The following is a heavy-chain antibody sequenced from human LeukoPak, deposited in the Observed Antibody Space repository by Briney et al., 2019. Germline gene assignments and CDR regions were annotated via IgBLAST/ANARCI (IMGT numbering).Heavy chain of an antibody. CDR3: AKARGISAPTGYYYYMDV. J-gene: IGHJ6*03. V-gene: IGHV3-30*02. Sequence: GGSLRLSCAASGFTFSSYGMHWVRQAPGKGLEWVGYIPKDGSNKFYADSVRGRFTISRDNSKNTLSLQMNSLRAEDTALYYCAKARGISAPTGYYYYMDVWADGTTVTVSS. CDR1: GFTFSSYG. D-gene: IGHD6-6*01. CDR2: IPKDGSNK.